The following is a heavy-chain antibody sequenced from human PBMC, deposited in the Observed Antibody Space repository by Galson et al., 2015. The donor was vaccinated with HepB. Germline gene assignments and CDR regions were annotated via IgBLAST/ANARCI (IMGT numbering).Heavy chain of an antibody. D-gene: IGHD5-12*01. CDR3: ARDRHPWHIDY. CDR2: YDGHSGD. V-gene: IGHV3-33*08. CDR1: GFTFSTSP. Sequence: LRLSCAASGFTFSTSPMNWVRQAPGKGLEWLAYDGHSGDSYADSVKGRFTTSRDSSKNTLYLQMNSLRVDDTAVYYCARDRHPWHIDYWGQGALVTVSS. J-gene: IGHJ4*02.